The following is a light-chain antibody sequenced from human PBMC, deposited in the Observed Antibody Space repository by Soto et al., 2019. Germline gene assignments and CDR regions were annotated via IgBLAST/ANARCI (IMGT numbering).Light chain of an antibody. CDR2: EGS. V-gene: IGLV2-23*01. CDR1: SSDVGRYNI. CDR3: CSYAGNSTYV. Sequence: QSALTQPASVSGSPGQSITISCTGTSSDVGRYNIVSWYQQHPGKAPKLMIYEGSKRPSGVSNHFSGSKSGNTASLTISGLQAEDEADYYCCSYAGNSTYVFGTGTKLTVL. J-gene: IGLJ1*01.